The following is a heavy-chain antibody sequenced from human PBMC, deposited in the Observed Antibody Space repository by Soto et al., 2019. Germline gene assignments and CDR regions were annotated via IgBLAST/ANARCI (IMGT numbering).Heavy chain of an antibody. CDR1: GFTFSSYS. Sequence: SGGSLRLSCAASGFTFSSYSMNWVRQAPGKGLEWVSSISSSSSYIYYADSVKGRFTISRDNDKNSLYLQMNSLRAEDTAVYYCAGQYYYDSSGYYRNWGQGTLVTVSS. V-gene: IGHV3-21*01. CDR2: ISSSSSYI. D-gene: IGHD3-22*01. J-gene: IGHJ4*02. CDR3: AGQYYYDSSGYYRN.